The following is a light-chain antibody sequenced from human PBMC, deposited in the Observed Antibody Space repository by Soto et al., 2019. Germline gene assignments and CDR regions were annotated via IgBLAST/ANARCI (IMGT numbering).Light chain of an antibody. V-gene: IGKV1-39*01. CDR3: QQTSSTPWT. CDR1: QSISSY. CDR2: AAS. Sequence: DIQMTQSPSSLSASVGDRVTITCRASQSISSYLNWYQQKPGKAPKLLIYAASSLQSGVPSRFSGSGSGTDFTLTISSLHPEDFATYYCQQTSSTPWTFGQGTKVDIK. J-gene: IGKJ1*01.